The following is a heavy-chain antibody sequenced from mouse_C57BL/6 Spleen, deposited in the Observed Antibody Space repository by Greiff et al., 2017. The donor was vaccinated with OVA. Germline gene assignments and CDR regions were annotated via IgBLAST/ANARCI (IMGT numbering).Heavy chain of an antibody. CDR2: IYPGGGYT. CDR3: ARYYGSSPWYFDV. Sequence: VQLQQSGAELVRPGTSVKMSCKASGYTFTNYWIGWAKQRPGHGLEWIGDIYPGGGYTNYNEKFKGKATLTADKSSSTAYMQFSSLTSEDSAIYYCARYYGSSPWYFDVWGTGTTVTVSS. CDR1: GYTFTNYW. J-gene: IGHJ1*03. D-gene: IGHD1-1*01. V-gene: IGHV1-63*01.